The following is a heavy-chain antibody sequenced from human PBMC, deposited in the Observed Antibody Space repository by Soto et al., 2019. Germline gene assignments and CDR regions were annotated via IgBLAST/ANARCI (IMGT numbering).Heavy chain of an antibody. Sequence: PGGSLRLSCAASGFTFSSYAMHWVRQAPGKGLEWVAVISYDGSNKYYADSVKGRFTISRDNSKNTLYLQLNSLRAEGTAVYYCARDKRDLRFLEWSYYFDYWGQGTLVTVSS. J-gene: IGHJ4*02. CDR3: ARDKRDLRFLEWSYYFDY. V-gene: IGHV3-30-3*01. CDR2: ISYDGSNK. CDR1: GFTFSSYA. D-gene: IGHD3-3*01.